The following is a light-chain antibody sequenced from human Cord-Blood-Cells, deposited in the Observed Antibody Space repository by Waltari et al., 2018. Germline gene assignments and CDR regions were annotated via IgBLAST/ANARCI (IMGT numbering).Light chain of an antibody. CDR3: QQRSNWIT. Sequence: EIVLTQSPATLSLSPGERATLSCRASQSFSSSLAWYQQKPGQAPRLLIYDASNRATGIPGRFSGSASGTVFTLTISSLEPEDFAVYYCQQRSNWITFGQGTRLEIK. CDR2: DAS. CDR1: QSFSSS. V-gene: IGKV3-11*01. J-gene: IGKJ5*01.